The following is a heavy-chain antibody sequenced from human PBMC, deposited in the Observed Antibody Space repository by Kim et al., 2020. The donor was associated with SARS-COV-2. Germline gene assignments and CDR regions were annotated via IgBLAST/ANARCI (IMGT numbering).Heavy chain of an antibody. D-gene: IGHD4-17*01. V-gene: IGHV4-61*08. CDR1: GASVNSPAYY. J-gene: IGHJ5*02. Sequence: SETLSLTCTVSGASVNSPAYYWSWIRQPPGKGLEWIGSMYYNGGSDYNPSLKSRVTTSADSSKQQFSLRLSSVTAADTAVYYCARGYMTTVTTYHWFDPWGQGILITVSS. CDR2: MYYNGGS. CDR3: ARGYMTTVTTYHWFDP.